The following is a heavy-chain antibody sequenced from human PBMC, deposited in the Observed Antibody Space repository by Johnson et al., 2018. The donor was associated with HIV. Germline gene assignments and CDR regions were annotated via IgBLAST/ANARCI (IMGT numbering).Heavy chain of an antibody. D-gene: IGHD6-13*01. CDR2: ISYDGTNK. V-gene: IGHV3-30*04. CDR1: GFTFSSYA. CDR3: ARGVKQQLSVVDAFGI. J-gene: IGHJ3*02. Sequence: VQLVESGGGVVQPGRSLRLSCAASGFTFSSYAMHWVRQAPGKGLEWVAVISYDGTNKYYADSAKGRFTISRDNSRNTLFLQMNSLRVEDTAAYYCARGVKQQLSVVDAFGIWGQGTMVTVSS.